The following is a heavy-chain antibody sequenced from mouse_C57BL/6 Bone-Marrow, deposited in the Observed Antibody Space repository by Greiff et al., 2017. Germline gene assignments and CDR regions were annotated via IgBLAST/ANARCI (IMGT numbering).Heavy chain of an antibody. J-gene: IGHJ1*03. V-gene: IGHV1-7*01. CDR2: INPSSGYT. CDR1: GYTFTSYW. Sequence: QVHVKQSGAELAKPGASVKLSCKASGYTFTSYWMHWVKQRPGQGLEWIGYINPSSGYTNYNQKFKGKSTLTVDKSSSTAYMQLSSLTSEDSAVYYCARYPPGYFDVWGTGTTVTVSS. CDR3: ARYPPGYFDV.